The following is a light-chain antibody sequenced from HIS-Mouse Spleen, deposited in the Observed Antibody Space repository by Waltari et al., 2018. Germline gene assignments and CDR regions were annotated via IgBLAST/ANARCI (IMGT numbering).Light chain of an antibody. CDR2: SNN. V-gene: IGLV1-44*01. Sequence: QSVLTQPPSASATPGQRVTISCSGSSSNIGRNTVTWYQQLPGTAPKLLIYSNNQRPSGVPDRFSGSKSGTSASLAISGLQSEDEADYYCAAWDDSLNGVVFGGGTKLTVL. CDR1: SSNIGRNT. J-gene: IGLJ2*01. CDR3: AAWDDSLNGVV.